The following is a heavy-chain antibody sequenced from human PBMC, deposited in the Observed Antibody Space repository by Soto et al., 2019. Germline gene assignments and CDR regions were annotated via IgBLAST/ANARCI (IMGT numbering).Heavy chain of an antibody. CDR3: AKERSIAAAGTVWFDT. CDR2: ISYDGSNK. V-gene: IGHV3-30*18. CDR1: GFTFSSYG. Sequence: PGGSLRLSCAASGFTFSSYGMHWVRQAPGKGLEWVAVISYDGSNKYYADSVKGRFTISRDNSKNTLYLQMNSLRAEDTAVYYCAKERSIAAAGTVWFDTVAQGTLVKVSS. J-gene: IGHJ5*02. D-gene: IGHD6-13*01.